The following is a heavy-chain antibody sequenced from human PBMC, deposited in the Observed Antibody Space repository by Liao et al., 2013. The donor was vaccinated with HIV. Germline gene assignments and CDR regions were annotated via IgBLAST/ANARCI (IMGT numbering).Heavy chain of an antibody. V-gene: IGHV4-4*07. CDR3: ARGTRWFGEVRLDD. CDR2: IYPGGTT. D-gene: IGHD3-10*01. Sequence: QLQLQESGPGLVKPSETLSLTCTVSGGSISGYYWNWIRQSAGTGLEWIGRIYPGGTTNYNPSVRSRVTMSVDTSENQFSLKLTSVTAADTAVYYCARGTRWFGEVRLDDWGQGTRVTVSS. CDR1: GGSISGYY. J-gene: IGHJ4*02.